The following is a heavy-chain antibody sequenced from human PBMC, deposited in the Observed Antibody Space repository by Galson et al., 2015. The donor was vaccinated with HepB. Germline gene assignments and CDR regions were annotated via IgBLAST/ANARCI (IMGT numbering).Heavy chain of an antibody. D-gene: IGHD6-19*01. CDR2: ISTKRGNT. CDR3: ASHATSAWYSVRWES. V-gene: IGHV1-18*01. Sequence: SVKVSCKASGYTFNKYGISWVRQAPGQGLEWMGWISTKRGNTKHAQKFRDRVLITADDSTNTVNMELTSLKFEDTAVYYCASHATSAWYSVRWESWGQGTRSTVSS. CDR1: GYTFNKYG. J-gene: IGHJ4*02.